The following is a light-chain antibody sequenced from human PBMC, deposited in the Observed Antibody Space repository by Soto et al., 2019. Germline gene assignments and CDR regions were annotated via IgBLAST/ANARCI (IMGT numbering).Light chain of an antibody. CDR2: DVS. J-gene: IGLJ1*01. Sequence: HSALTQPRSVSGSPGQSVTISCTGTSSDVGGYNFVSWYQQHPVKAPKLMIYDVSKRPSGVPDRFSGSKSGNTASLTISGLQAEDEADYYCCSYAGSYTYVFGTGTKVTVL. CDR1: SSDVGGYNF. V-gene: IGLV2-11*01. CDR3: CSYAGSYTYV.